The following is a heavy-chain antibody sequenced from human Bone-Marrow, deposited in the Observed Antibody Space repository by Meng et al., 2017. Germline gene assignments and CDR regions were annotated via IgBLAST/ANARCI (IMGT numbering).Heavy chain of an antibody. Sequence: GESLKISCKGSGYTFTSYDINWVRQATGQGLEWMGWMNPNSGNTGYAQKFQGRVTITRNTSISTAYMELSSLRSEDTAVYYCARAQQLRYFDWLSLHTPIAEYYYYYYGMDVWGQGTTVTVSS. V-gene: IGHV1-8*03. CDR1: GYTFTSYD. J-gene: IGHJ6*02. CDR3: ARAQQLRYFDWLSLHTPIAEYYYYYYGMDV. D-gene: IGHD3-9*01. CDR2: MNPNSGNT.